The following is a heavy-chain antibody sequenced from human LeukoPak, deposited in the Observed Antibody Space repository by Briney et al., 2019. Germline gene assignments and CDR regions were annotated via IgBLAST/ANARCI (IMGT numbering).Heavy chain of an antibody. J-gene: IGHJ4*02. CDR3: ARGFETISFDY. Sequence: SETLSLTCTVSGGSISSGDYYWSWIRQPPGKGLEWIGYIYYSGSTYYNPSLESRVTISIDTSKNQVSLDLNSVTAADTAVYYCARGFETISFDYWGQGALVTVSS. V-gene: IGHV4-30-4*08. CDR1: GGSISSGDYY. D-gene: IGHD3-3*02. CDR2: IYYSGST.